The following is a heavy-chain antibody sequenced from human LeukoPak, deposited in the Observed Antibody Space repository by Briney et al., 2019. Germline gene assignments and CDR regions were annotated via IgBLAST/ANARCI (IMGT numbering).Heavy chain of an antibody. D-gene: IGHD4-23*01. CDR1: GYTLTSYD. CDR2: MNPNSGKT. Sequence: ASVKVSCKASGYTLTSYDINWVRQATGQGLEWMGWMNPNSGKTGYAQKFQGRFTITRNTSISTAYMELSSLRSEDTAVYYCTRETPSRYFDYWGQGTLVTVSS. CDR3: TRETPSRYFDY. J-gene: IGHJ4*02. V-gene: IGHV1-8*01.